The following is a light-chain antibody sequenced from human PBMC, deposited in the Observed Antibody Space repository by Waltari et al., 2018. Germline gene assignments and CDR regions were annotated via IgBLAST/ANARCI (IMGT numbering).Light chain of an antibody. Sequence: QSALTQPASVSESPGQSITIACTGTNSDIGSYYYVPWYQQHPGKTPKLIIYDVNNRPSGVSNRFSGSKSGITASLTISGLQAEDGADYFCSSYSSGNTPVVFGGGTTLTVL. V-gene: IGLV2-14*03. CDR3: SSYSSGNTPVV. CDR2: DVN. CDR1: NSDIGSYYY. J-gene: IGLJ2*01.